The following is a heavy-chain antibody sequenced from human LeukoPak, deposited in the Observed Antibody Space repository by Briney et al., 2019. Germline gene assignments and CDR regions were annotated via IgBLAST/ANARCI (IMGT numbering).Heavy chain of an antibody. Sequence: SETLSLTCAVDAGSLTGYYSTCIRQPPGKGLEWIGEINHSGSTNYNPSLKSRVTISVDTSKSQFSLKLSSVTAADTAVCYCGRGQASPGRYGMDVWGQGTTVSVSS. J-gene: IGHJ6*02. V-gene: IGHV4-34*01. CDR1: AGSLTGYY. D-gene: IGHD2-2*01. CDR2: INHSGST. CDR3: GRGQASPGRYGMDV.